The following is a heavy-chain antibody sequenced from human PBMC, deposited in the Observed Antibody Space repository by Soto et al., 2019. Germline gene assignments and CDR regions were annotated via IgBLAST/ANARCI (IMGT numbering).Heavy chain of an antibody. Sequence: SVKVSCKASGGTFSSYAISWVRQAPGQGLEWMGGIIPIFGTANYAQKFQGRVTITADESTSTAYMELSSLRSEDTAVYYCAKGFRIAAALGYWGQGTLVTVSS. V-gene: IGHV1-69*13. CDR3: AKGFRIAAALGY. J-gene: IGHJ4*02. CDR2: IIPIFGTA. CDR1: GGTFSSYA. D-gene: IGHD6-13*01.